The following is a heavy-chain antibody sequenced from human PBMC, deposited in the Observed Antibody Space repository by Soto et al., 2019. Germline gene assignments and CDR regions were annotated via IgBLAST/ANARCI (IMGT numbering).Heavy chain of an antibody. J-gene: IGHJ4*02. CDR2: ISYDGSNK. V-gene: IGHV3-30*18. D-gene: IGHD2-15*01. CDR3: AKDGSTPGAFDY. CDR1: GFTFSSYG. Sequence: PGGSLRLCCAASGFTFSSYGMHWVRQAPGKGLEWVAVISYDGSNKYYADSVKGRFTISRDNSKNTLYLQMNSLRAEDTAVYYCAKDGSTPGAFDYWGQGTLVTVSS.